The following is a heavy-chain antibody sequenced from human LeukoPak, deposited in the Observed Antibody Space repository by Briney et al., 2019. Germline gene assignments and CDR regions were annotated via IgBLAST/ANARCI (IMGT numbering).Heavy chain of an antibody. CDR3: AKKRDSHETLYFFDS. Sequence: GSLRLSCAASGFSFNTYGRTWVRQAPGKGLEWVSAISGSGSDTYYADSVQGRFTISRDNSKNTLSLQMDSLRAEDTAVYYCAKKRDSHETLYFFDSWGQGILVTVSS. CDR2: ISGSGSDT. D-gene: IGHD2-15*01. J-gene: IGHJ4*02. CDR1: GFSFNTYG. V-gene: IGHV3-23*01.